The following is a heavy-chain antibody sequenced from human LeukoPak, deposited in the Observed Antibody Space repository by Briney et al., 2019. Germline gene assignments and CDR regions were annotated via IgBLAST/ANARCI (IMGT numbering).Heavy chain of an antibody. Sequence: SETLSLTCTVSGGSISSYYWSWIRQPAGKGLEWIGRIYTSGSTNYNPSLKSRVTMSVDTSKNQFSLKLSSVTAADTAVYYCARDPTCSGGSCYYFDYWGQGTLVTVSS. V-gene: IGHV4-4*07. D-gene: IGHD2-15*01. CDR3: ARDPTCSGGSCYYFDY. CDR2: IYTSGST. CDR1: GGSISSYY. J-gene: IGHJ4*02.